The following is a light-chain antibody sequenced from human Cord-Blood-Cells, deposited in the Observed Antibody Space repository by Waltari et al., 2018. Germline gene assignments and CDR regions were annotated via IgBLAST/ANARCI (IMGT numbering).Light chain of an antibody. Sequence: HSVLTQPPSASGTPGQRVTTPCPGSPSNIGRTYVYWYQQLPGTAPKLLFYRNNQRPSGVPDRFSGSKSGTSASLAISGLRSEDEADYYCAAWDDSLSVPFGGGTKLTVL. V-gene: IGLV1-47*01. CDR2: RNN. J-gene: IGLJ2*01. CDR3: AAWDDSLSVP. CDR1: PSNIGRTY.